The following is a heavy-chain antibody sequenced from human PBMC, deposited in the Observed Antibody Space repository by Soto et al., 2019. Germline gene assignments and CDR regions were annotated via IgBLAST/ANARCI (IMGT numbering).Heavy chain of an antibody. J-gene: IGHJ4*02. CDR3: ARPVPGGYSFDY. Sequence: GEALKRSCEGFGNNFYTYWIGRVRPMPGKGLEWMGIIYPGDSDTRYSPSFQGQVTISADKSISTAYLQWSSLKASDTAMYYCARPVPGGYSFDYWGQGTLVTVSS. CDR1: GNNFYTYW. D-gene: IGHD5-18*01. V-gene: IGHV5-51*01. CDR2: IYPGDSDT.